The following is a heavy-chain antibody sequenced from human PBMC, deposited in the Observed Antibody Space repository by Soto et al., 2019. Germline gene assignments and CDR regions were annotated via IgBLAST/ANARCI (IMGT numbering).Heavy chain of an antibody. V-gene: IGHV3-23*01. CDR1: GFTFSSYA. Sequence: GGSLRLSCAASGFTFSSYAMSWVRQAPGKGLEWVSAISGSGGSTYYADSVKGRFTISRDNSKNTLYLQMNSLRAEETAVYYCAKLIRGYSGYDYYMGNWGQGTLVTVSS. D-gene: IGHD5-12*01. CDR3: AKLIRGYSGYDYYMGN. J-gene: IGHJ4*02. CDR2: ISGSGGST.